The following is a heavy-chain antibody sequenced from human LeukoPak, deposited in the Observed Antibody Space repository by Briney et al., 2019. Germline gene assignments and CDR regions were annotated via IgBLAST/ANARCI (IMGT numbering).Heavy chain of an antibody. V-gene: IGHV3-21*01. CDR1: GFSFSSYN. J-gene: IGHJ5*02. Sequence: GGSLRLSCEASGFSFSSYNMNWVRQAPGKGLEWVSSISSSSSYIYYADSVKGRFTISRDNAKNSLYLQMNSLRAEDTAVYYCARVTSIVGATTPWGQGTLVTVSS. D-gene: IGHD1-26*01. CDR3: ARVTSIVGATTP. CDR2: ISSSSSYI.